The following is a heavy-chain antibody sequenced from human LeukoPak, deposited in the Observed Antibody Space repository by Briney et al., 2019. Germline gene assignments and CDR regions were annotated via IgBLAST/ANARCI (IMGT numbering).Heavy chain of an antibody. D-gene: IGHD3-22*01. J-gene: IGHJ4*02. CDR1: GFTFSSYT. V-gene: IGHV3-64*01. CDR3: ARWRHSSGYYYDD. Sequence: GGSLRLSCAASGFTFSSYTMHWVRQAPGKGLEYVSAISSNGGSTYYANFVKGRFTISRDNSKNTLYLQMGSLRAEDMAVYYCARWRHSSGYYYDDWGQGTLVTVSS. CDR2: ISSNGGST.